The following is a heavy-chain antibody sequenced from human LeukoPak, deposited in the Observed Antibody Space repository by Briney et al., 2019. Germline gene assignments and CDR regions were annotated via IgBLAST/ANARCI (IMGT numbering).Heavy chain of an antibody. V-gene: IGHV4-61*02. CDR3: ARSLQGYYDFPDAFDI. D-gene: IGHD3-3*01. CDR2: IYTSGST. CDR1: GGSISSGSYY. J-gene: IGHJ3*02. Sequence: SQTLSLTCTVSGGSISSGSYYWSWIRQPAGKGLEWIGRIYTSGSTNYNPSLKSRVTISVDTSKNQFSLKLSSVTAADTAVYYCARSLQGYYDFPDAFDIWGQGTMVTVSS.